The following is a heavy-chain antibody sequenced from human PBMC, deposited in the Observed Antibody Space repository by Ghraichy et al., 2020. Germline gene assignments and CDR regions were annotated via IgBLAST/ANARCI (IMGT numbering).Heavy chain of an antibody. CDR2: ISGSGGST. CDR1: GFTFSSYA. D-gene: IGHD3-22*01. V-gene: IGHV3-23*01. J-gene: IGHJ3*02. Sequence: GGSLRLSCAASGFTFSSYAMSWVRQAPGKGLEWVSAISGSGGSTYYADSVKGRFTISRDNSKNTLYLQMNSLRAEDTAVYYCAKDVYYDSSGYYYVSDAFDIWGQGTMVTVSS. CDR3: AKDVYYDSSGYYYVSDAFDI.